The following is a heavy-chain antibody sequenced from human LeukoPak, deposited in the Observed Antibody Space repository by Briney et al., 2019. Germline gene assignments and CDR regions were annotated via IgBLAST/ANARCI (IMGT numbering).Heavy chain of an antibody. Sequence: GGSLRLXCAASGFTFSSYWMSWVRQAPGKGLEWVANIKQDGSEKYYVDSVKGRFTISRDNAKNSLYLQMNSLRAEDTAVYYCAGGAYGDYFNYWGQGTLVTVSS. V-gene: IGHV3-7*04. CDR2: IKQDGSEK. J-gene: IGHJ4*02. D-gene: IGHD4-17*01. CDR3: AGGAYGDYFNY. CDR1: GFTFSSYW.